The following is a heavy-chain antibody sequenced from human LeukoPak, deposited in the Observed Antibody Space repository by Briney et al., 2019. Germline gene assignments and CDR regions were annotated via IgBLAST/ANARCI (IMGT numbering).Heavy chain of an antibody. CDR3: ARDAPISGYDLKYFDL. Sequence: SATLSLTRTVPGGSISSYYWSSIRQPPGNGLAWIGYIYYSGSTNYNPPLKSRVTRSVDTSKNQFSLKLSSVTAADTAVYYCARDAPISGYDLKYFDLWGRGTLVTVSS. CDR1: GGSISSYY. V-gene: IGHV4-59*01. D-gene: IGHD5-12*01. CDR2: IYYSGST. J-gene: IGHJ2*01.